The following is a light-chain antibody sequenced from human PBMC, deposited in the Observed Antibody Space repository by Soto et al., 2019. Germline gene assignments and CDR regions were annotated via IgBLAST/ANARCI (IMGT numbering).Light chain of an antibody. Sequence: DIQMTQSPSTLSASVGDRVTITCRASQSIGTWLAWYQHKPGRAPKLLIYDASTLEGGVPSRFSGSRSGTESTFSIRGLQPDDFETPCCQQYNSYSRWFGQGTKVEIK. CDR2: DAS. CDR1: QSIGTW. J-gene: IGKJ1*01. CDR3: QQYNSYSRW. V-gene: IGKV1-5*01.